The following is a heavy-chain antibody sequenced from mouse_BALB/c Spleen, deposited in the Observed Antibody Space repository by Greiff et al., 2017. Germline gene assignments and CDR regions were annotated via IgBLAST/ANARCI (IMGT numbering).Heavy chain of an antibody. CDR1: GYAFSSYW. CDR3: AITTVVAPYYYAMDY. CDR2: IYPGDGDT. D-gene: IGHD1-1*01. Sequence: QVQLQQSGAELVRPGSSVKISCKASGYAFSSYWMNWVKQRPGQGLEWIGQIYPGDGDTNYNGKFKGKATLTADKSSSTAYMQLSSLTSEDSAVYFWAITTVVAPYYYAMDYWGQGTSVTVSS. V-gene: IGHV1-80*01. J-gene: IGHJ4*01.